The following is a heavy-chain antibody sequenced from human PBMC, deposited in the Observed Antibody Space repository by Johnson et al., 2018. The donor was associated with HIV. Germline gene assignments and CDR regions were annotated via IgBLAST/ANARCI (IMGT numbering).Heavy chain of an antibody. J-gene: IGHJ3*01. CDR1: GFTFSSYA. V-gene: IGHV3-30*04. Sequence: VRLVESGGGVVQPGRSLRLSCAASGFTFSSYAMHWVRQAPGKGLEWVAVISYDGSNKYYADSVKGRFTISRDNSKNTLYLQMNSLRAEDTAVYYCAREGNWNPTYGFDVWGQGTIATVSS. D-gene: IGHD1-1*01. CDR3: AREGNWNPTYGFDV. CDR2: ISYDGSNK.